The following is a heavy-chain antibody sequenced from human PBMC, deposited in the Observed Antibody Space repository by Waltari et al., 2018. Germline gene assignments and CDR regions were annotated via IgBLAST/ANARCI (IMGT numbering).Heavy chain of an antibody. CDR2: ISYGGSNK. CDR3: VRDPDWLDP. CDR1: GFTCSNYG. J-gene: IGHJ5*02. Sequence: QVQLVESGGGVVQPGRSLRLSCPASGFTCSNYGMHWVRQAPGKGLEWVAIISYGGSNKSYADSVKGRFTISRDNSKDSLYLQMNSLRAEDTAMYFCVRDPDWLDPWGQGALVTVSS. V-gene: IGHV3-30*03.